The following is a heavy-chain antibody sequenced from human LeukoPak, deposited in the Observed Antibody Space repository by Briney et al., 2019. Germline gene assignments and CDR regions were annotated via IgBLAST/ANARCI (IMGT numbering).Heavy chain of an antibody. CDR2: IYHSGST. D-gene: IGHD3-3*01. V-gene: IGHV4-4*02. CDR1: GGSISSSNW. J-gene: IGHJ3*02. CDR3: ARDLGVLRAVGAFDI. Sequence: PSETLSLTCTVSGGSISSSNWWSWVRQPPGKGLEWIGEIYHSGSTNYNPSLKSRVTISVDKSKNQFSLKLSSVTAADTAVYYCARDLGVLRAVGAFDIWGQGTMVTVSS.